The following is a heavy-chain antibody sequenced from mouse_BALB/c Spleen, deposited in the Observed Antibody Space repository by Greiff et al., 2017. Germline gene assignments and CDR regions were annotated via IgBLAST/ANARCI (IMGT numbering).Heavy chain of an antibody. CDR3: ARFSDGYYPAWFAY. J-gene: IGHJ3*01. Sequence: QLKESGPELVKPGASVKMSCKASGYTFTSYVMHWVKQKPGQGLEWIGYINPYNDGTKYNEKFKGKATLTSDKSSSTAYMELSSLTSEDSAVYYCARFSDGYYPAWFAYWGQGTLVTVSA. CDR2: INPYNDGT. V-gene: IGHV1-14*01. CDR1: GYTFTSYV. D-gene: IGHD2-3*01.